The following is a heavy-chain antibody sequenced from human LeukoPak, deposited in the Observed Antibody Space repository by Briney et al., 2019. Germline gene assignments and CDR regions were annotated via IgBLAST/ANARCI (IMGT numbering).Heavy chain of an antibody. D-gene: IGHD3-22*01. Sequence: SGGSLRLSCAASGFTFSSYAMSWVRQAPGKGLDWVSAISGSGGSTYYADSVKGRFTISRDNSKNTLYLQMNSLRAEDTAVYYCARERYYYDSSGYQWMDVWGKGTTVTISS. CDR2: ISGSGGST. J-gene: IGHJ6*04. CDR3: ARERYYYDSSGYQWMDV. V-gene: IGHV3-23*01. CDR1: GFTFSSYA.